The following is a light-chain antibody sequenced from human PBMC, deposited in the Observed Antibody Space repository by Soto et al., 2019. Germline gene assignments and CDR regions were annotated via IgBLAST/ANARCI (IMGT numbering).Light chain of an antibody. CDR3: AAWDDSLNGPV. Sequence: QSVLTQPPSASETPGQRVTISCSGSSSNIGSNTVNWYQQLPGTAPKLLIYSNNQWPSGVPDRFSGSKSGTSASLAISGLQSEDEAEYYCAAWDDSLNGPVFGGGTQLTVL. CDR2: SNN. J-gene: IGLJ7*01. CDR1: SSNIGSNT. V-gene: IGLV1-44*01.